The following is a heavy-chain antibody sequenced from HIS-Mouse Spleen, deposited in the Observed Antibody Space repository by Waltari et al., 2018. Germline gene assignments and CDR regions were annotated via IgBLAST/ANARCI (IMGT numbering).Heavy chain of an antibody. CDR3: ARNLNWGDRYWYFDL. J-gene: IGHJ2*01. CDR2: IKQDGSEK. D-gene: IGHD7-27*01. Sequence: EVQLVASGGGLVQPGGSLRLSCSASRFTFSTFWMSWVCQAPGKGLEWVANIKQDGSEKYYVDSVKGRFTISRDNAKNSLYLQMNSLRAEDTAVYYCARNLNWGDRYWYFDLWGRGTLVTVSS. CDR1: RFTFSTFW. V-gene: IGHV3-7*01.